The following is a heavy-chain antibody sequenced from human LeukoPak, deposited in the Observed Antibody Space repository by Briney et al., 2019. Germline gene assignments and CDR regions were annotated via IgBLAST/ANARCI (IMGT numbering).Heavy chain of an antibody. CDR1: GFTFSSYW. V-gene: IGHV3-74*01. D-gene: IGHD3-10*01. CDR2: INSDGSGT. J-gene: IGHJ4*02. Sequence: GGSLRLSCAASGFTFSSYWMHWVRQAPGQGLVWVSRINSDGSGTSYADSVKGRITISRDNAKNTLYLQMNSLRAEDTAMYYCARDQYYYGSGVDYWGQGTLVTVSS. CDR3: ARDQYYYGSGVDY.